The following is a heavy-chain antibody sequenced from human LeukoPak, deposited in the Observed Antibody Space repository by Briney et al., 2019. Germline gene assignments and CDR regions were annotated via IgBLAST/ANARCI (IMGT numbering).Heavy chain of an antibody. J-gene: IGHJ4*02. Sequence: PGGSLRLSCVASGFTFTDQPMKWVRQAPGKGLEWVSYIGGGRGATFNADSVKGRFTISRDDARKSIYLQMSSLRVEDTAIYYCAKDRANWAIDGWGQGTQVTVSS. CDR2: IGGGRGAT. CDR3: AKDRANWAIDG. CDR1: GFTFTDQP. V-gene: IGHV3-48*01. D-gene: IGHD7-27*01.